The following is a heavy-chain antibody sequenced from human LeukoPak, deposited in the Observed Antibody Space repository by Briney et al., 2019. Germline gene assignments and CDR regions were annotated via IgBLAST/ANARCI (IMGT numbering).Heavy chain of an antibody. V-gene: IGHV3-48*01. CDR3: ARDYYGSGSHHDAFDI. Sequence: GGSLRLSCAASGFTFSSYSMNWVRQAPGKGLEWVSYISRSSGTTYYADSVKGRFTISRDNAKNSLYLQMNSLRAEDTAVYYCARDYYGSGSHHDAFDIWGQGTMVTVSS. D-gene: IGHD3-10*01. J-gene: IGHJ3*02. CDR2: ISRSSGTT. CDR1: GFTFSSYS.